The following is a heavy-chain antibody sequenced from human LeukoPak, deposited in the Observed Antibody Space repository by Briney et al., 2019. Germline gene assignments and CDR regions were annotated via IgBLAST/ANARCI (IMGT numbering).Heavy chain of an antibody. Sequence: PSETLSLTCTVSGYSISSGYYWGWIRPPPGKGLEWIGSIYHSGSTYYNPSLKSRVTISVDTSKNQFSLKLSSVTAADTAVYYCARAYDSSGYWGYYFDYWGQGTLVTVSS. J-gene: IGHJ4*02. CDR1: GYSISSGYY. V-gene: IGHV4-38-2*02. D-gene: IGHD3-22*01. CDR2: IYHSGST. CDR3: ARAYDSSGYWGYYFDY.